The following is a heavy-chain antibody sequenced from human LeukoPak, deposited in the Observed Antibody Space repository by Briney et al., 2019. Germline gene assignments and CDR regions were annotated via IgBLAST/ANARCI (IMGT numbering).Heavy chain of an antibody. Sequence: GGSLRLSCAASGFTFSSYAMSWVRQAPGKGLEWVSAISGSGGSTYYADSVKGRFTISRDNSKNTLYLQMNSLRAEDTAVYYXXXXXXRHYYDSSGPYDYWGQGTLVTVSS. D-gene: IGHD3-22*01. CDR3: XXXXXRHYYDSSGPYDY. J-gene: IGHJ4*02. CDR1: GFTFSSYA. V-gene: IGHV3-23*01. CDR2: ISGSGGST.